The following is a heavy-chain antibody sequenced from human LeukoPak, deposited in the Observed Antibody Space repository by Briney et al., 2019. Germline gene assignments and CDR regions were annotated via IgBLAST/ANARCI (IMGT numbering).Heavy chain of an antibody. CDR2: FSGGGDS. CDR1: GFTSGIYA. Sequence: PGGSLRLSCAASGFTSGIYAVRWVRQAPGKGLEWVSAFSGGGDSYYADSVKGRFTISRDNSKKILNLQMNSLRAEDTAVYYCGKEVERHFDLKYWGQGTLVTVSS. V-gene: IGHV3-23*01. CDR3: GKEVERHFDLKY. J-gene: IGHJ4*02.